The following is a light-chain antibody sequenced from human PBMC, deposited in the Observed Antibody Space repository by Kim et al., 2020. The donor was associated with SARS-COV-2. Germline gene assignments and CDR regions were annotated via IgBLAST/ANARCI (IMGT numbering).Light chain of an antibody. Sequence: EVVMTQSPLSLPVTLGQPASISCRSSQSLVRSDGNTYLNWYQQRPGQSPKRLIYQVSKRDSGVPDRFSGSGSGTDFTLKISRVEAEDVGIYFCMQGALWYTFGQGTKLEIK. CDR1: QSLVRSDGNTY. J-gene: IGKJ2*01. CDR2: QVS. CDR3: MQGALWYT. V-gene: IGKV2-30*02.